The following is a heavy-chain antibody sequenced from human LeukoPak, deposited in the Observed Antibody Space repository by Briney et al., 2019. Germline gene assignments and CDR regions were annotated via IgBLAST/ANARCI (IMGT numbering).Heavy chain of an antibody. CDR3: ARQLERGPYYYGMDV. J-gene: IGHJ6*04. Sequence: GESLKISCKGPGYSFTSYWIGWVRQMPGKGLEWMGIIYPADSDTRYSPSFQGQVTISADKSISTAYLQWSSLKASDTAMYYCARQLERGPYYYGMDVWGKGTTVTVSS. CDR1: GYSFTSYW. D-gene: IGHD1-1*01. V-gene: IGHV5-51*01. CDR2: IYPADSDT.